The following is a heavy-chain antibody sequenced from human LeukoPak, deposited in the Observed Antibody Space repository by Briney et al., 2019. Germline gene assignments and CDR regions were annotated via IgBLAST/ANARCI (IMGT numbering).Heavy chain of an antibody. D-gene: IGHD3-3*01. J-gene: IGHJ4*02. CDR3: AKSESSDRWSDN. CDR1: GFTFSRYG. CDR2: IRNDESGR. V-gene: IGHV3-30*02. Sequence: GGSLRLSCGASGFTFSRYGIHWVRQAPGKGLEWVAFIRNDESGRKYADSVKGRFTISRDNSRNLGYLQMNSLRVDDTARYYCAKSESSDRWSDNWGQGTLVTVSS.